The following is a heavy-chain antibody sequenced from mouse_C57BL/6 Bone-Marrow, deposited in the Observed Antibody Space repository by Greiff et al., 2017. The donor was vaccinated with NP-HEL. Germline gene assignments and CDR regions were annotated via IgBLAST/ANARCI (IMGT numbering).Heavy chain of an antibody. CDR1: GFNIKDDY. Sequence: EVKLVESGAELVRPGASVKLSCTASGFNIKDDYMHWVKQRPEQGLEWIGWIDPENGDTEYASKFQGKATITADTSSNTAYLQLSSLTSEDTAVYYCTTVYGSSYYAMDYWGQGTSVTVSS. J-gene: IGHJ4*01. CDR2: IDPENGDT. CDR3: TTVYGSSYYAMDY. V-gene: IGHV14-4*01. D-gene: IGHD1-1*01.